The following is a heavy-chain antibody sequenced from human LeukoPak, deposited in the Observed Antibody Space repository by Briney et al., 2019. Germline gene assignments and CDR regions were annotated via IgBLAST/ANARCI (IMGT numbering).Heavy chain of an antibody. V-gene: IGHV3-72*01. CDR3: ARVGASYYGSGSYYRDPHYFDY. CDR1: GFTFSDHY. CDR2: TRNKANSYTT. Sequence: GGSLRLSCAASGFTFSDHYMDWVRQAPGKGLEWVGRTRNKANSYTTEYAASVKGRFTISRDDSKNSLYLQMNSLKTEDTAVYYCARVGASYYGSGSYYRDPHYFDYWGQGTLVTVSS. D-gene: IGHD3-10*01. J-gene: IGHJ4*02.